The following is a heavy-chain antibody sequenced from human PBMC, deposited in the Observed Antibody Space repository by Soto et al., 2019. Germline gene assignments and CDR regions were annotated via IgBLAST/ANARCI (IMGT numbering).Heavy chain of an antibody. Sequence: SETLSLTCTVSGGSISSGDYYWSWIRQPPGKGLDWIGYIYYSGSTYYNPSLKSRVTISVDTSKNQFSLKLSSVTAADTAVYYCARDRYYYDSSGYSPHDAFDIWGQGTMVTVSS. D-gene: IGHD3-22*01. CDR3: ARDRYYYDSSGYSPHDAFDI. J-gene: IGHJ3*02. CDR1: GGSISSGDYY. V-gene: IGHV4-30-4*01. CDR2: IYYSGST.